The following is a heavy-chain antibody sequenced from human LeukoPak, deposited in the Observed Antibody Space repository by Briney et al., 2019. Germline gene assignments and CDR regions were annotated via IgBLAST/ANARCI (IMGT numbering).Heavy chain of an antibody. CDR2: IYTSGST. V-gene: IGHV4-4*07. J-gene: IGHJ5*02. CDR3: ARERANYYGSGSYLGWFDP. CDR1: GGSISSYY. D-gene: IGHD3-10*01. Sequence: PSETLSLTCTVSGGSISSYYRSWIRQPAGKGLEWIGCIYTSGSTDYNPSLKSRVTMSVDTSKNQFSLKLSSVTAADTAVYYCARERANYYGSGSYLGWFDPWGQGTLVTVSS.